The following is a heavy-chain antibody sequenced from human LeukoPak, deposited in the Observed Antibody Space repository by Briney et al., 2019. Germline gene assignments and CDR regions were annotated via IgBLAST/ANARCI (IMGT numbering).Heavy chain of an antibody. CDR3: ARDYTGGWNDY. V-gene: IGHV3-7*01. J-gene: IGHJ4*02. D-gene: IGHD7-27*01. Sequence: GGSLRLSCAADGFTFRKHWMSWVRQAMGKGLECVAKIKEDGSEKHYVDSVKGRFTISRDNTKNSLYLQMNSLRAEDTAVYYCARDYTGGWNDYWGQGTLVIVSS. CDR2: IKEDGSEK. CDR1: GFTFRKHW.